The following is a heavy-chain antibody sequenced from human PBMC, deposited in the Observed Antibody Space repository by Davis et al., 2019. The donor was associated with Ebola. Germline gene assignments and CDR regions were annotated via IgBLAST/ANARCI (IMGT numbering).Heavy chain of an antibody. CDR2: INRDGSTT. CDR3: ATLPGYY. J-gene: IGHJ4*02. V-gene: IGHV3-74*03. D-gene: IGHD1-26*01. CDR1: GFIFSSNA. Sequence: GESLKISCAASGFIFSSNAMSWVRQAPGKGLVWVSCINRDGSTTTYADSVKGRFTISRDNAKNTLYLQMNNLRVEDTAVYYCATLPGYYWGQGTLVTVSS.